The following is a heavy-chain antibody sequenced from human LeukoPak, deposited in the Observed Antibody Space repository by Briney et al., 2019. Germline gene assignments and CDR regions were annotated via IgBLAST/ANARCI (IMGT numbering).Heavy chain of an antibody. Sequence: PSETLSLTCTVSGGSISSSSYYWGWIRQPPGKGLEWIGSIYYSGSTYYNPSLKSRVTISVDTSKNQFSLKLSSVTAADTAVYYCARLDGSPTRYYYYGMDVWGQGTTVTVSS. CDR3: ARLDGSPTRYYYYGMDV. CDR1: GGSISSSSYY. J-gene: IGHJ6*02. V-gene: IGHV4-39*01. D-gene: IGHD1-26*01. CDR2: IYYSGST.